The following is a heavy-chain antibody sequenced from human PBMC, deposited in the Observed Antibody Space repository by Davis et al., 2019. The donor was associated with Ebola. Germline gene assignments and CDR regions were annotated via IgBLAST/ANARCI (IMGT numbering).Heavy chain of an antibody. CDR3: ARQILRLESQLLWPSFDY. CDR2: IYSGGFT. V-gene: IGHV3-53*01. J-gene: IGHJ4*02. D-gene: IGHD1-1*01. CDR1: GLTVSSNY. Sequence: GESLKISCAASGLTVSSNYMSWVRQAPGKGLEWVSVIYSGGFTYYADSVKGRFTISRDNSKNTLYLQMNSLRAEDTAVYYCARQILRLESQLLWPSFDYWGQGALVTVSS.